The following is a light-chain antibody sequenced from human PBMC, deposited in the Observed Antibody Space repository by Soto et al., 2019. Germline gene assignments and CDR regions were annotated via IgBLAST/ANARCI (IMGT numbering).Light chain of an antibody. CDR2: KAS. V-gene: IGKV1-5*03. CDR3: QQYNSYRT. J-gene: IGKJ1*01. Sequence: DIQMTQSPSTLSASVGDRVTITCRASQSISSWLAWYQQKPGKAPKLLIYKASSLESGVPSRFSGSGSGTESTLTISSLQPDDFATYYCQQYNSYRTFGQGTKVAIK. CDR1: QSISSW.